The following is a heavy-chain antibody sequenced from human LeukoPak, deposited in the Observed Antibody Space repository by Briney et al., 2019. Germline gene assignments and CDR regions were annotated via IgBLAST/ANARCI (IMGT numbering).Heavy chain of an antibody. V-gene: IGHV3-15*01. CDR3: TTVTDGGLDY. CDR2: IKRKSDGGTA. CDR1: GFTFSSYW. Sequence: GGSLRLSCAASGFTFSSYWMSWVRQAPGKGLEWVGRIKRKSDGGTADCAGPVKGRFAISRDDSTSMLYLQMNSLKTEDTGVYYCTTVTDGGLDYWGQGTLVTVSS. J-gene: IGHJ4*02.